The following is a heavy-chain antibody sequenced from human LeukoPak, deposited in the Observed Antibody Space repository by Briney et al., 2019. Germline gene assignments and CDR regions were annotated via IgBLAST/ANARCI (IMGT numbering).Heavy chain of an antibody. CDR2: ISSSGSTI. CDR3: ARAKSIVGVIE. V-gene: IGHV3-11*01. CDR1: GFPFSDYY. D-gene: IGHD3-16*01. Sequence: GGSLRLSCAASGFPFSDYYMSWIRQAPGKGLEWVSYISSSGSTISHADSVKGRFTISRDNAKNSLYLQMNSLRAEDTAVYCCARAKSIVGVIEWGQGTLVTVSS. J-gene: IGHJ4*02.